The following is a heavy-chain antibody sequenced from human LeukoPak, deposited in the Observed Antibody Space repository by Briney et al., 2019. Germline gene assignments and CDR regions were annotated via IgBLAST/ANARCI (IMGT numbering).Heavy chain of an antibody. J-gene: IGHJ4*02. CDR1: GGSISSSSYY. D-gene: IGHD5-12*01. V-gene: IGHV4-39*07. CDR2: IYYSGSS. Sequence: SETLSLTCTVSGGSISSSSYYWGWIRQPPGKGLEWIAYIYYSGSSYYNPSLKSRVTTSVDTSKNQFSLKLSSVTAADTAVYYCARGGYEARSYYFDYWGQGILVTVSS. CDR3: ARGGYEARSYYFDY.